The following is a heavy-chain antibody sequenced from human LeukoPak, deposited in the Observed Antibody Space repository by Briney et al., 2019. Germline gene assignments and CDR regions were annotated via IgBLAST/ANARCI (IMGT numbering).Heavy chain of an antibody. D-gene: IGHD3-9*01. CDR3: ARVTDDRLTDY. J-gene: IGHJ4*02. Sequence: SVKVSCKASGGTFSSYAISWVRQAPGQGLEWMGRIIPILGIANYAQKFQGRVTITADKSTSTAYMELSSLRSEDTAVYYCARVTDDRLTDYWGQGTLVTVSS. CDR1: GGTFSSYA. V-gene: IGHV1-69*04. CDR2: IIPILGIA.